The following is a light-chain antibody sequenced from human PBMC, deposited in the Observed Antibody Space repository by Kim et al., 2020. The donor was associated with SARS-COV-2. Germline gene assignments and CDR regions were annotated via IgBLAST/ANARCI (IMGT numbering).Light chain of an antibody. CDR1: SIGSKS. Sequence: SYELTQPPSVSVAPGKTARVFCGGNSIGSKSVHWYQQKSGQAPVLVIYYDSDRPSGIPERFSGSNSGNTATLTISRVEAGDEADYYCQVWDSSSDHRVVFGGGTKVTVL. CDR3: QVWDSSSDHRVV. V-gene: IGLV3-21*04. J-gene: IGLJ2*01. CDR2: YDS.